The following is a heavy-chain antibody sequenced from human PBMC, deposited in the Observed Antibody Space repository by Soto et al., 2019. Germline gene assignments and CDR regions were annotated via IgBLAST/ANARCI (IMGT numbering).Heavy chain of an antibody. D-gene: IGHD6-19*01. CDR3: ARGFYSSGWQSGDAFDI. Sequence: SETLSLTCXVYGGSFSGYYWSWIRQPPGKGLEWIGEINHSGSTNYNPSLKSRVTISVDTSKNQFSLKLSSVTAADTAVYYCARGFYSSGWQSGDAFDIWGQGTMVTVSS. CDR1: GGSFSGYY. V-gene: IGHV4-34*01. CDR2: INHSGST. J-gene: IGHJ3*02.